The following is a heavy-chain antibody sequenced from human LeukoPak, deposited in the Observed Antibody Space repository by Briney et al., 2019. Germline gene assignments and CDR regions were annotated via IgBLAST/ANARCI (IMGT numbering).Heavy chain of an antibody. V-gene: IGHV3-49*03. D-gene: IGHD5-24*01. J-gene: IGHJ4*02. Sequence: GGSLRLSCTGSGFNFHDHAMGWLRQAPGKGLEWIAILDNKPYEGGLKYAPSVKDRFTFSRDDSKNLAHLQMNSLKTEDTAVYYCARVERATTVFDYWGRGTLVTVSS. CDR2: LDNKPYEGGL. CDR1: GFNFHDHA. CDR3: ARVERATTVFDY.